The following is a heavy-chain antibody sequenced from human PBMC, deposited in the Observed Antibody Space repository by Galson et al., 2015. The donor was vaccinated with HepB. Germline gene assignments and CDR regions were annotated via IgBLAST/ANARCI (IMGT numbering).Heavy chain of an antibody. V-gene: IGHV3-23*01. CDR1: GFTLSSYA. CDR3: AKRGIFGGYSYGPLDY. J-gene: IGHJ4*02. CDR2: ISGGGGST. D-gene: IGHD5-18*01. Sequence: SLRLSCATSGFTLSSYAMIWVRQAPGKELEWVSGISGGGGSTYYADSVKGRFTISRDNSKNTLYLQMNSLRAEDTAVYYCAKRGIFGGYSYGPLDYWGQETLVTVSS.